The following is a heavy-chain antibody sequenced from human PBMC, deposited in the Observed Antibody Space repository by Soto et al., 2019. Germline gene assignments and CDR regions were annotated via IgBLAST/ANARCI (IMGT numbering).Heavy chain of an antibody. V-gene: IGHV3-43*01. CDR1: GFTFDDYT. CDR2: ISWDGGST. D-gene: IGHD3-10*02. CDR3: AKDMCRMFGEFLMDV. Sequence: GGSLRLSCAASGFTFDDYTMHWVRQAPGKGLEWVSLISWDGGSTYYADSVKGRFTISRDNSKNSLYLQMNSLRTEDTALYYCAKDMCRMFGEFLMDVWGQGTTVTVSS. J-gene: IGHJ6*02.